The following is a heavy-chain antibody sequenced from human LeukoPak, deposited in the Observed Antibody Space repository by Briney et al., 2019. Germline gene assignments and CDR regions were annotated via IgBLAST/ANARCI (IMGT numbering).Heavy chain of an antibody. J-gene: IGHJ3*02. CDR1: GFTFSSYG. D-gene: IGHD6-19*01. CDR3: AKDLAYSSGWYDAFDI. CDR2: IWYDGSNK. Sequence: PGGSLRLSCAASGFTFSSYGMHWVRQAPGKGLEWVAVIWYDGSNKYYADSVKGRFTISRDNSKNTLYLQMNSLRAEDTAVYYCAKDLAYSSGWYDAFDIWGQGTMVTVS. V-gene: IGHV3-33*06.